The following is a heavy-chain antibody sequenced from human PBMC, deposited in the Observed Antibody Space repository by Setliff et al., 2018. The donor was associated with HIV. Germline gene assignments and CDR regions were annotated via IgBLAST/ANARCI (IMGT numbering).Heavy chain of an antibody. V-gene: IGHV4-39*01. J-gene: IGHJ4*02. Sequence: TLSLTCPVSGGSIVSSSYYWGWIRQPPGKGLEWIGTMYYRGTTYNNPSLKSRVTFSADTSKNQFSLNLNPVTATDTAVYYCARQGLTMNRGVPAPILYYFDYWGPGILVTVSS. CDR3: ARQGLTMNRGVPAPILYYFDY. CDR2: MYYRGTT. D-gene: IGHD3-10*01. CDR1: GGSIVSSSYY.